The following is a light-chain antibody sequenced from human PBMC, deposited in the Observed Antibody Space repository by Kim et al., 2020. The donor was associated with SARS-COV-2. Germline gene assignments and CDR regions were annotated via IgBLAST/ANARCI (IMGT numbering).Light chain of an antibody. J-gene: IGKJ2*01. Sequence: VSPGERATLSCRASQTISTNLAWYQQKPGQAPRLLIYGASTRATGIPARFSGSGSGTEFTLTISSLQSEDFAVYYCQQSNDWPPYTFGQGTKLEI. CDR3: QQSNDWPPYT. V-gene: IGKV3-15*01. CDR1: QTISTN. CDR2: GAS.